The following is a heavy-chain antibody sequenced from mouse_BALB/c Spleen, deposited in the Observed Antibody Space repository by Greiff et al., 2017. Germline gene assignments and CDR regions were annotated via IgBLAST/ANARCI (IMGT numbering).Heavy chain of an antibody. CDR1: GYSITSDYA. CDR3: ARSPNRYDGAWFAY. J-gene: IGHJ3*01. CDR2: ISYSGST. D-gene: IGHD2-14*01. V-gene: IGHV3-2*02. Sequence: EVQLQESGPGLVKPSQSLSLTCTVTGYSITSDYAWNWIRQFPGNKLEWMGYISYSGSTSYNPSLKSRISITRDTSKNQFFLQLNSVTTEDTATYYCARSPNRYDGAWFAYWGQGTLVTVSA.